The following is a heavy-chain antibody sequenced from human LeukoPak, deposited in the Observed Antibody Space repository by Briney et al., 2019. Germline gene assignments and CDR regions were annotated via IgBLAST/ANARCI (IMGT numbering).Heavy chain of an antibody. Sequence: KAGGSLRLSCAASGFTFSNSDMEWLGQAPGKGLEWVSSITPSSTYIYYAESMRVRFTVSRDNAKNSLYLQMNSLTAKDTAVYYCARNLNSPIAVAGSDYWGQGTLVTVSS. CDR1: GFTFSNSD. CDR2: ITPSSTYI. D-gene: IGHD6-19*01. V-gene: IGHV3-21*01. CDR3: ARNLNSPIAVAGSDY. J-gene: IGHJ4*02.